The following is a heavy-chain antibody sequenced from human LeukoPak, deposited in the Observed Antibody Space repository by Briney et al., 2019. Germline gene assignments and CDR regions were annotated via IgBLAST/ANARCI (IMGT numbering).Heavy chain of an antibody. D-gene: IGHD5-18*01. Sequence: KPSETLSLTCAVYGGSFSGYYWSWIRQPPGKGLEWIGEINHSGSTNYNPSLKSRVTISVDTSKNQFSLKLSSVTAADTAVYYCASRPIALPYSYGSGPLYFDYWGQGTLVTVFS. CDR1: GGSFSGYY. J-gene: IGHJ4*02. CDR2: INHSGST. V-gene: IGHV4-34*01. CDR3: ASRPIALPYSYGSGPLYFDY.